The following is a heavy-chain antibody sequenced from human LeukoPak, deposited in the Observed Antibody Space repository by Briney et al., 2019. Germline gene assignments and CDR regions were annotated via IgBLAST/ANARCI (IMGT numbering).Heavy chain of an antibody. CDR2: MNPNSGNT. Sequence: ASVKVSCKASGYTFTSYDINWVRQATGQGLEWMGWMNPNSGNTGYAQKFQGRVTMTRNTSISTAYMELSRLRSEDTAVYYCAALLEGYSSGWSAHYYYGMDVWGQGTTVTVSS. CDR1: GYTFTSYD. V-gene: IGHV1-8*01. D-gene: IGHD6-19*01. CDR3: AALLEGYSSGWSAHYYYGMDV. J-gene: IGHJ6*02.